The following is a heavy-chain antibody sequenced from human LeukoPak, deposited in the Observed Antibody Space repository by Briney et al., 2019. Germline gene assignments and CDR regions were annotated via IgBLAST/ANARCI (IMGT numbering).Heavy chain of an antibody. D-gene: IGHD1-26*01. J-gene: IGHJ6*03. V-gene: IGHV4-34*01. CDR3: SRADSGSSFPYYYYYYYMDV. CDR2: INHSGST. CDR1: GGSFSGYY. Sequence: PSETLSLTCAVYGGSFSGYYWSWIRQPPGKGLERIGEINHSGSTNYNPSLKRRVTISVDTSKNQFSLKLSSVTAADTAVYYCSRADSGSSFPYYYYYYYMDVWGKGTTVTVSS.